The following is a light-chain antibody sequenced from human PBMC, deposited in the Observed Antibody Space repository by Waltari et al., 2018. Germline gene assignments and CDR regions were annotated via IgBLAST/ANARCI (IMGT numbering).Light chain of an antibody. Sequence: PGQSITISCTGTSSDVGGYNYVSWYQQHPGKAPKLMIYEVSNRPSGVSNRFSGSKSGNTASLTISGLQAEDEADYYCSSYTSSSTLVFGGGTKLTVL. CDR3: SSYTSSSTLV. J-gene: IGLJ2*01. CDR2: EVS. V-gene: IGLV2-14*01. CDR1: SSDVGGYNY.